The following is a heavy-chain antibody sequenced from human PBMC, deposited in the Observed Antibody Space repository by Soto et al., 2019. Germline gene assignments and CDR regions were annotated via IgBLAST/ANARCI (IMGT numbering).Heavy chain of an antibody. D-gene: IGHD1-1*01. Sequence: GGSLRLSCTASGFTFGDYAMSWFRQAPGKGLEWVGRTRDKANSYTTEYAASVKGRFTISRDDSENSLYLQMNSLKTEDTAVYYCAKALAGTPYDAFDIWGQGTMVTVSS. V-gene: IGHV3-72*01. CDR3: AKALAGTPYDAFDI. J-gene: IGHJ3*02. CDR2: TRDKANSYTT. CDR1: GFTFGDYA.